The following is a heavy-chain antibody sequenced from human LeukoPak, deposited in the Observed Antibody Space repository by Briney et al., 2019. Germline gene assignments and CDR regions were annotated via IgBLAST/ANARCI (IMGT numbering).Heavy chain of an antibody. V-gene: IGHV4-34*01. CDR2: IIHSGRT. Sequence: PSETLSLTCAVYGGSFSGYYWSWIRQPPGKGLEWIGEIIHSGRTNCNPSLKSRVTISADTSKNQFSLKLRSVTAADTAVYYCARGLREFGYYYYHMDVWGKGTTVTVSS. D-gene: IGHD3-10*01. CDR3: ARGLREFGYYYYHMDV. CDR1: GGSFSGYY. J-gene: IGHJ6*03.